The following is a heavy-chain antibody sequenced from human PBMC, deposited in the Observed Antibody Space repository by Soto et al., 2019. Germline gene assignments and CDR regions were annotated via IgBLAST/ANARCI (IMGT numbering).Heavy chain of an antibody. CDR3: ARVYYAFDI. CDR1: GYGFTSYY. J-gene: IGHJ3*02. V-gene: IGHV1-46*01. D-gene: IGHD1-26*01. Sequence: GXAVRVSFHASGYGFTSYYMHWVRQAPGQGLEWMGIINPSGCSTSYAQKFQGRVTMTRDTSTSTAYMELSSLRSEDTAVYYCARVYYAFDIWGQGTMVTVSS. CDR2: INPSGCST.